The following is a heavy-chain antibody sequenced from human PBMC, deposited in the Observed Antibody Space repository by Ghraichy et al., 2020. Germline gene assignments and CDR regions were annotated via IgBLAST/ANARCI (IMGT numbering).Heavy chain of an antibody. CDR1: GFTFSSYA. CDR3: AKDAVRQWLVPSYYYGMDV. Sequence: GGSLRLSCAASGFTFSSYAMSWVRQAPGKGLEWVSAISGSGGSTYYADSVKGRFTISRDNSKNTLYLQMNSLRAEDTAVYYCAKDAVRQWLVPSYYYGMDVWGQGTTVTVSS. V-gene: IGHV3-23*01. D-gene: IGHD6-19*01. CDR2: ISGSGGST. J-gene: IGHJ6*02.